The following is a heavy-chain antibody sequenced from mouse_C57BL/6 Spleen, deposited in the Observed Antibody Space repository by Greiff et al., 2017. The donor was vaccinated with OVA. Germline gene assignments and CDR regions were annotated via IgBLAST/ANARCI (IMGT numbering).Heavy chain of an antibody. Sequence: QVQLQQPGAELVMPGASVKLSCKASGYTFTSYWMHWVKQRPGQGLEWIGELDPSDSYTNYNQKFKGKSTLTVDKSSSTAYMQLSSLTSEDSAVYDCARKADYYGPFDYGGQGTTLTVSS. J-gene: IGHJ2*01. CDR3: ARKADYYGPFDY. D-gene: IGHD1-2*01. CDR2: LDPSDSYT. CDR1: GYTFTSYW. V-gene: IGHV1-69*01.